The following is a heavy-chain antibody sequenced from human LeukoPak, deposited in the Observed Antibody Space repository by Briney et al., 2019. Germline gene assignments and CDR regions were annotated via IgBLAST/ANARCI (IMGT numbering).Heavy chain of an antibody. Sequence: SETLSLTCTVSGGSISSGSYYWSWIRQPAGKGLEWIGRFYSSGRTNYNPSLKSRVTISVDTSKNQFSLKLSSVTAADTAVYYCARGRLYRLYYYYYYMDVWGKGTTVTVSS. CDR2: FYSSGRT. CDR3: ARGRLYRLYYYYYYMDV. CDR1: GGSISSGSYY. V-gene: IGHV4-61*02. D-gene: IGHD2-8*02. J-gene: IGHJ6*03.